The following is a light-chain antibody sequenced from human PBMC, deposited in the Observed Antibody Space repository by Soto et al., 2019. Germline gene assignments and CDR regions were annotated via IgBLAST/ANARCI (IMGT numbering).Light chain of an antibody. Sequence: EIVMTQSPATLSVSPGERVTLPCRASQSVSTHLAWYQQRPGQAPRLLIYGASTRATGVPGRFSGSGSGTEFTLTLSSLQSEDFALYFCQQYYYRPPKYTFGQGTKLEIK. CDR3: QQYYYRPPKYT. V-gene: IGKV3-15*01. J-gene: IGKJ2*01. CDR1: QSVSTH. CDR2: GAS.